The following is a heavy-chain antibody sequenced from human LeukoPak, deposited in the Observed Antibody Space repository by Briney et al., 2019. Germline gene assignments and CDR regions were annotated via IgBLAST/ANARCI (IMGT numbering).Heavy chain of an antibody. Sequence: GGSLRLSCAASGFTFSSYWMSWVRQAPGKGLEWVANIKQDGSEKYYVDSVKGRSTISRDNAKNSLYLQMNSLRAEDTAVYYCARDQGSYSSGWYDYWGQGTLVTVSS. D-gene: IGHD6-19*01. CDR2: IKQDGSEK. CDR3: ARDQGSYSSGWYDY. V-gene: IGHV3-7*01. J-gene: IGHJ4*02. CDR1: GFTFSSYW.